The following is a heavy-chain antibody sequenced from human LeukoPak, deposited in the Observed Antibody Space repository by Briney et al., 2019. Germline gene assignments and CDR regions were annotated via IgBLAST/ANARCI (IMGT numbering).Heavy chain of an antibody. Sequence: SETLSLTCTVSGGSISSYYWSWIRQPPGKGLEWIGYIYYSGSTNYNPSLKRRVTISVDTSKNQFSLKLSSVTAADAAVYYCARESVVVPAAKDDAFDIWGQGTMVTVSS. J-gene: IGHJ3*02. V-gene: IGHV4-59*01. CDR2: IYYSGST. D-gene: IGHD2-2*01. CDR1: GGSISSYY. CDR3: ARESVVVPAAKDDAFDI.